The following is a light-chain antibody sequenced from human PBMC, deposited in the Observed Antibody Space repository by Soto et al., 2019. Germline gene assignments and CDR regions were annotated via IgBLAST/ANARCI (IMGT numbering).Light chain of an antibody. V-gene: IGKV1-5*03. J-gene: IGKJ1*01. Sequence: DIQMTQSPSTLSASVGDRVTITCRASQSISTWLAWYQQEPGKAPKLLIHKASSLQSGVPSRFSGSGSGTDVTLTISSLQPDDFATYYCQQYKSYSPTFGQGTKVDIK. CDR3: QQYKSYSPT. CDR1: QSISTW. CDR2: KAS.